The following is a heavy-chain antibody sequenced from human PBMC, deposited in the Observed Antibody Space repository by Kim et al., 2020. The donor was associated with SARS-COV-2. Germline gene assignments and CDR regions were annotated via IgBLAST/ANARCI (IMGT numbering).Heavy chain of an antibody. CDR1: GGSISSGGYY. J-gene: IGHJ4*02. V-gene: IGHV4-31*03. CDR2: IYYSGST. D-gene: IGHD3-22*01. CDR3: ARLRYDSSGYSFDF. Sequence: SETLSLTCTVSGGSISSGGYYWSWIRQHPGQGLEGIGYIYYSGSTYYNPSLKSRVTISVDTSKNQFSLKLSSVTAADTAVYYCARLRYDSSGYSFDFWGQGTLVTVSS.